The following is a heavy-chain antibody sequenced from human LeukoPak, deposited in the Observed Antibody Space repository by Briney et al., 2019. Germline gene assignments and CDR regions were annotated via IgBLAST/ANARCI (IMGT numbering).Heavy chain of an antibody. J-gene: IGHJ5*02. CDR2: IYYRGST. CDR1: GVSISSSNSY. D-gene: IGHD6-19*01. CDR3: ARDSRSGWGNWFDP. Sequence: SETLSLTCTVSGVSISSSNSYWGWIRQPPGKGLEWIGSIYYRGSTYYNPSLKSRVAISVDTSENQFSLKLSSVTAADTAVYYCARDSRSGWGNWFDPWGQGTLVTVSS. V-gene: IGHV4-39*07.